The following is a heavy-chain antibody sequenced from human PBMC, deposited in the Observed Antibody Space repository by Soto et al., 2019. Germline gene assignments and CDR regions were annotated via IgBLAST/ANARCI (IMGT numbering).Heavy chain of an antibody. CDR1: GGTFSSYA. CDR3: ARDRAPAYGGNSHFDY. V-gene: IGHV1-69*01. Sequence: QVQLVQSGAEVKKPGSSVKVSCKASGGTFSSYAISWVRQAPGQGLEWMGGIIPIFGTANYAQKFQGRVTITAYESTSTAYMELSSLRSEDTAVYYCARDRAPAYGGNSHFDYWGQGTLVTVSS. CDR2: IIPIFGTA. D-gene: IGHD2-21*02. J-gene: IGHJ4*02.